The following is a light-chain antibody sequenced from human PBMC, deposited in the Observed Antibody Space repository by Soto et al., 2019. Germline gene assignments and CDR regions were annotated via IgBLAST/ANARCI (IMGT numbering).Light chain of an antibody. J-gene: IGLJ2*01. CDR3: QSYDSSLSGSRVV. Sequence: QPVLTQPPSVSGAPGQRVTISCTGSSSNIGAGYDVHWYQQLPGTAPKLLIYGNSNRASGVPDRFSGSKSGTSASLAITGLQAEDEADYYCQSYDSSLSGSRVVFGGGTKLTVL. V-gene: IGLV1-40*01. CDR2: GNS. CDR1: SSNIGAGYD.